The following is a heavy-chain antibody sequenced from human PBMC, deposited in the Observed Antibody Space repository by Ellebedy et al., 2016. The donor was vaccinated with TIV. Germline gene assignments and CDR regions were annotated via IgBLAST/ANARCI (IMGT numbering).Heavy chain of an antibody. Sequence: SETLSLTCTVSGGSINTYYWSWIRQPPGKGLEWIGYIYDSGSTNYNPSLKSRVTISVDTSKNQFSLRLSSVTAADTAVYDCERLPMVRGEGWGYYFDYWGQGTLVTVSS. V-gene: IGHV4-4*09. CDR1: GGSINTYY. CDR3: ERLPMVRGEGWGYYFDY. D-gene: IGHD3-10*01. J-gene: IGHJ4*02. CDR2: IYDSGST.